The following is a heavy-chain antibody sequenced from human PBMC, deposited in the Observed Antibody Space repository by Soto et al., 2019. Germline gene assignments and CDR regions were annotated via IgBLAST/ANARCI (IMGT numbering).Heavy chain of an antibody. CDR2: ISGSGGST. J-gene: IGHJ4*02. CDR1: GFTFSSYA. V-gene: IGHV3-23*01. Sequence: EVQLLESGGGLVQPGGSLRLSCAASGFTFSSYAMRWVPQAPVKGLEWVSAISGSGGSTYYADSVKGRFTISRDNPKNTLYLQMNSLRAEDTAVYYCARRGSGSYYDYWGQGTLVTVSS. D-gene: IGHD1-26*01. CDR3: ARRGSGSYYDY.